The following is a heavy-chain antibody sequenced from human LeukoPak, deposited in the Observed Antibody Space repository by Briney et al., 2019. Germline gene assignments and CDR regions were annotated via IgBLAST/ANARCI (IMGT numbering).Heavy chain of an antibody. CDR3: ARGDGVYVY. CDR1: GYTFSSFY. V-gene: IGHV1-46*01. CDR2: NNPSGGRT. Sequence: ASVKVSCKASGYTFSSFYMHWVRQAPGQGLEWMGVNNPSGGRTTYAQKFQGRVTMTRDTSTSTVYMELSSLRSEDTAVYYCARGDGVYVYWGQGTLVTVSS. D-gene: IGHD5/OR15-5a*01. J-gene: IGHJ4*02.